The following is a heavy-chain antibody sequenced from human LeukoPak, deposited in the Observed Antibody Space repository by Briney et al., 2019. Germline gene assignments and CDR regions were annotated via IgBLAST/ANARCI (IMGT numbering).Heavy chain of an antibody. Sequence: PSETLSLTCTVSGGSTSSGSSYWTWIRPPAGRGLEWIGRIYMSGSTNYNPSLESRVAMSVDTSKNLFSLKLSSVPAADTAVYYCVRDKDTTMGGVRMDVWGQGTTVTVSS. J-gene: IGHJ6*02. CDR3: VRDKDTTMGGVRMDV. CDR2: IYMSGST. D-gene: IGHD5-18*01. V-gene: IGHV4-61*02. CDR1: GGSTSSGSSY.